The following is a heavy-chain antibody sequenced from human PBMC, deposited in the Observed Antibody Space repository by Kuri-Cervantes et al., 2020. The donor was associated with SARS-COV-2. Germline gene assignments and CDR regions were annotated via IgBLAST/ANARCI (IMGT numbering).Heavy chain of an antibody. Sequence: GESLKISCAASGFTFSSYGMNWVRQAQGKGLEWVSSISSSSSYIYQAVSVKGRFPISRDNAKNSLYLQMNSLRAEDTAVYYCARVDYDFWSQGTTVTVSS. CDR3: ARVDYDF. D-gene: IGHD3/OR15-3a*01. J-gene: IGHJ4*02. CDR2: ISSSSSYI. CDR1: GFTFSSYG. V-gene: IGHV3-21*01.